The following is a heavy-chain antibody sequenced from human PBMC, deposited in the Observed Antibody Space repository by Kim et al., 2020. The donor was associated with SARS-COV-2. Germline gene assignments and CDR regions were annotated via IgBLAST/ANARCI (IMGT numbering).Heavy chain of an antibody. Sequence: YNPSLKSRVTMSVATSKNQFSLKLSSVTAADTAVYYCARAYGSGSYYIDYWGQGTLVTVSS. CDR3: ARAYGSGSYYIDY. J-gene: IGHJ4*02. D-gene: IGHD3-10*01. V-gene: IGHV4-4*07.